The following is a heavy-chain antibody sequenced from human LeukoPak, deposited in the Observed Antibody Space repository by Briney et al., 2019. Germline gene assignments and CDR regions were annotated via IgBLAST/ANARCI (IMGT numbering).Heavy chain of an antibody. V-gene: IGHV5-51*01. J-gene: IGHJ6*02. D-gene: IGHD3-10*01. CDR2: IYPSDSDT. CDR3: ARHEYYGSGSYYAPRCYGMDV. Sequence: GESLKISCYGSGYGFTSSWIGWVRQMPGKGLEWMGFIYPSDSDTRYSPSFQAQVTISAYKSIGTAFLQWRSLKASDTAMYYCARHEYYGSGSYYAPRCYGMDVWGQGTTVSVSS. CDR1: GYGFTSSW.